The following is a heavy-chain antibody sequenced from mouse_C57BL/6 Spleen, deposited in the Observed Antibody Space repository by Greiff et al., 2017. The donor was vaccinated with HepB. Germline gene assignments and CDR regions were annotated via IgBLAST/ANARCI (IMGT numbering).Heavy chain of an antibody. D-gene: IGHD1-1*01. J-gene: IGHJ2*01. Sequence: EVKVVESGPELVKPGASVKMSCKASGYTFTDYNMHWVKQSHGKSLEWIGYINPNNGGTSYNQKFKGKATLTVNKSSSTAYMELRSLTSEDSAVYYCARWSTTVVARLDYWGQGTTLTVSS. CDR3: ARWSTTVVARLDY. CDR1: GYTFTDYN. V-gene: IGHV1-22*01. CDR2: INPNNGGT.